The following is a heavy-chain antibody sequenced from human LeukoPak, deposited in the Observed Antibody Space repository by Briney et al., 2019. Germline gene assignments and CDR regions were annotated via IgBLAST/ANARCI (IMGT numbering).Heavy chain of an antibody. Sequence: GASVKVSCKGSGYTFTNYAVHWVRQAPGQRLEWLGWINPGNGDTKYSQNFQGRVTVTSDTSAATAYVELNSLTSEDTAVYYCARERWHCRVNCYSVYYCALDVWGQGTTVTVSS. CDR1: GYTFTNYA. CDR2: INPGNGDT. J-gene: IGHJ6*02. D-gene: IGHD2-15*01. CDR3: ARERWHCRVNCYSVYYCALDV. V-gene: IGHV1-3*01.